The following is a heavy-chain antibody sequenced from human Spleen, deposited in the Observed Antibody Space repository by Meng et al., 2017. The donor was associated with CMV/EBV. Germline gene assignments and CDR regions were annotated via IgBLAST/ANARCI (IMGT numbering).Heavy chain of an antibody. CDR2: IWSDGYNT. V-gene: IGHV3-33*06. J-gene: IGHJ4*02. Sequence: GESLKISCSASGFTFNSFGMHWGRQAPGKGLEWVAVIWSDGYNTYHADSVKGRFTISRDNSKNTLSLQANNLKAEDTAIYYCVKGTYYDERGFDVWGQGTLVTVSS. CDR3: VKGTYYDERGFDV. D-gene: IGHD3-3*01. CDR1: GFTFNSFG.